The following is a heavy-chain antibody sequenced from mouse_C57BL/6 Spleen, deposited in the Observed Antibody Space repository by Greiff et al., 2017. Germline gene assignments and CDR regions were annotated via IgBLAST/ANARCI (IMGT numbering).Heavy chain of an antibody. CDR3: ARSYYDYYAMDY. J-gene: IGHJ4*01. D-gene: IGHD2-10*01. Sequence: VKLQQPGAELVKPGASVKLSCKASGYTFTSYWMQWVKQRPGQGLEWIGEIDPSDSYTNYNQKFKGKATLTVDTSSSTAYMQLSSLTSEDSAVYYCARSYYDYYAMDYWGQGTSVTVSS. CDR1: GYTFTSYW. CDR2: IDPSDSYT. V-gene: IGHV1-50*01.